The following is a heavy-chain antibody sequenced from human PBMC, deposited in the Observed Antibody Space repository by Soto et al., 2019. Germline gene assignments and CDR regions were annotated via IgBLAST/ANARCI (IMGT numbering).Heavy chain of an antibody. CDR2: ISWNIGSI. D-gene: IGHD6-6*01. J-gene: IGHJ3*02. V-gene: IGHV3-9*01. CDR3: AKDRSYSSSPGGAFDI. Sequence: GGSLRLSCAASGFTFDDYAMHWVRQAPGKGLEWVSGISWNIGSIGYADSVKGRFTISRDNAKNSLYLQMNSLRAEDTALYYCAKDRSYSSSPGGAFDIWGQGTMVTVSS. CDR1: GFTFDDYA.